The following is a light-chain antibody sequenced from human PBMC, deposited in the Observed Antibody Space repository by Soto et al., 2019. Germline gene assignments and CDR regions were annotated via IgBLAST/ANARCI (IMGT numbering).Light chain of an antibody. CDR2: WAS. V-gene: IGKV4-1*01. CDR3: QQYYSTPYT. J-gene: IGKJ2*01. CDR1: QSVLYSSNNKSY. Sequence: DIVMTQSPDSRAASLGERATIDCRSSQSVLYSSNNKSYLAWYQQKPGQPPKLLIYWASTRESGVPDRFSGSGSGTDLTLTISSLQAEDVAVYYCQQYYSTPYTFGQGTKLEIK.